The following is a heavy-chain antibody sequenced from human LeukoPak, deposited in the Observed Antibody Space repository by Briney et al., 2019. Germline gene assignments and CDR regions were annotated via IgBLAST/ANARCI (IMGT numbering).Heavy chain of an antibody. CDR2: IYNSETT. CDR3: ARVVYSHDWPEGMDV. V-gene: IGHV4-59*01. Sequence: EAGPGLVKPSETLSLTCTVSGDSISSYYWSWIRQPAGDGLDGVGYIYNSETTNYNPSLESRVTISEDTSKNQSSLMLTSVTAADTAVYYCARVVYSHDWPEGMDVWGQGTTVTVSS. J-gene: IGHJ6*02. D-gene: IGHD3-9*01. CDR1: GDSISSYY.